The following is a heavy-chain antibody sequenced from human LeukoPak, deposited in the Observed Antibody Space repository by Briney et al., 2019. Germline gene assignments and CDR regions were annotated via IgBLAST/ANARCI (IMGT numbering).Heavy chain of an antibody. CDR3: ATSSSSDYFDY. D-gene: IGHD6-6*01. CDR2: INPNSGGT. V-gene: IGHV1-2*02. J-gene: IGHJ4*02. CDR1: GYTFTGYY. Sequence: ASVKVSCKASGYTFTGYYMHWVRQAPGQGLEWMGCINPNSGGTNYAQKFQGRVAMTRDTSISTAYMELSRLRSDDTAVYYCATSSSSDYFDYWGQGTLVTVSS.